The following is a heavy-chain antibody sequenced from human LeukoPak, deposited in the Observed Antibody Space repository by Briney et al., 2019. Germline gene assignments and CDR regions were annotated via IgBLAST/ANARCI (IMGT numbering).Heavy chain of an antibody. CDR1: GFIFSSYT. V-gene: IGHV3-23*01. CDR3: AKGDDLFRPFDY. CDR2: FGGSGGST. J-gene: IGHJ4*02. D-gene: IGHD3-3*01. Sequence: GGSLRLSCAASGFIFSSYTMSWVRQAPGKGLEWVSGFGGSGGSTYYADSVKGRFSISRDNFKNTLYLQMNSLRAEDTAVYYCAKGDDLFRPFDYWGQGTLVTVSP.